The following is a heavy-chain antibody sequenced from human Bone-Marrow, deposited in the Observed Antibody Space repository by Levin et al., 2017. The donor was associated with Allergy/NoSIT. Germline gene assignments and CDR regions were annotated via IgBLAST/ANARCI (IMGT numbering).Heavy chain of an antibody. J-gene: IGHJ6*03. CDR1: GFTFSSYA. D-gene: IGHD1-1*01. Sequence: PGGSLRLSCAASGFTFSSYAMSWVRQAPGKGLEWVSAISGSGGSTYYADSVKGRFTISRDNSKNTLYLQMNSLRAEDTAVYYCAKVKGLSCHERDYYMDVWGKGTTVTVSS. V-gene: IGHV3-23*01. CDR3: AKVKGLSCHERDYYMDV. CDR2: ISGSGGST.